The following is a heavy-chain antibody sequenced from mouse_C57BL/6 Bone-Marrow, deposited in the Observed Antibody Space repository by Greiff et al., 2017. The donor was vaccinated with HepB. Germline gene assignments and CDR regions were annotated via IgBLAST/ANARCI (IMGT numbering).Heavy chain of an antibody. V-gene: IGHV1-53*01. CDR2: INPSNGGT. CDR3: ARSEIFPTVVHRY. J-gene: IGHJ2*01. CDR1: GYTFTSYW. D-gene: IGHD1-1*01. Sequence: QVQLQQPGTELVKPGASVKLSCKASGYTFTSYWIHWVKQRPGQGLEWIGNINPSNGGTNYNEKFKSKATLTVDKSSSTAYMQLSSLTSEDSAVYDCARSEIFPTVVHRYWGQGTTLTVSS.